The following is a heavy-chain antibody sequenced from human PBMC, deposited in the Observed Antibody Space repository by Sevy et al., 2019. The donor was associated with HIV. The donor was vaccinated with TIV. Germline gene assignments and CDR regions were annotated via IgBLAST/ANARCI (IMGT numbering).Heavy chain of an antibody. J-gene: IGHJ3*02. CDR3: AKDIRYCSSTSCYNPDLGAFDI. Sequence: GGSLRLSCAASGFTFSSYGMHWVRQAPGKGLEWVAFIRYDGSNKYYADSVKGRFTISRDNSKNTLYLQMNSLRAEDTAVYYCAKDIRYCSSTSCYNPDLGAFDIWGQGTMVTVSS. CDR1: GFTFSSYG. D-gene: IGHD2-2*02. CDR2: IRYDGSNK. V-gene: IGHV3-30*02.